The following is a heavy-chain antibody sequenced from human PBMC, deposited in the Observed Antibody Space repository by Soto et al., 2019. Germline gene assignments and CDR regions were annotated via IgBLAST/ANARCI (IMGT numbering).Heavy chain of an antibody. CDR3: AREKGLKGTAMVPDY. V-gene: IGHV3-33*01. CDR2: IWYDGSNK. J-gene: IGHJ4*02. Sequence: GGSLRPSCAASGFTFSSYGMHWVRQAPGKGLEWVAVIWYDGSNKYYADSVKGRFTISRDNSKNTLYLQMNSLRAEDTAVYYCAREKGLKGTAMVPDYWGQGTLVTVSS. CDR1: GFTFSSYG. D-gene: IGHD5-18*01.